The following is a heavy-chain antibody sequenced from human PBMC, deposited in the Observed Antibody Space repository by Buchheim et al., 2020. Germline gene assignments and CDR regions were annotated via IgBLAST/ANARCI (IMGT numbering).Heavy chain of an antibody. J-gene: IGHJ4*02. CDR2: IYYSGST. Sequence: QVQLQESGPGLVKPSQTLSLTCTVSGGSISRGXYYWSWIRQHPGKGLEWIGYIYYSGSTYYNPSLKGRVTLPVNTSKNQFSLKLSSVTAADTAVYYCAREWYGTKKYYFDFWGQGTL. CDR3: AREWYGTKKYYFDF. CDR1: GGSISRGXYY. V-gene: IGHV4-31*03. D-gene: IGHD1-1*01.